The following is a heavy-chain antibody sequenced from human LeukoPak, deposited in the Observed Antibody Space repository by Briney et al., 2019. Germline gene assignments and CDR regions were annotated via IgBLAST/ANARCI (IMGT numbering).Heavy chain of an antibody. Sequence: ASVKVSCKASGYTFTSYGISWVRQAPGQGLEWMGWISAYNGNTNYAQKLQGRVTMTTDTSTSTAYMELRSLRSDDTAVYYCARGLPAARPGGVIDPWGQGTLVTVSS. CDR2: ISAYNGNT. D-gene: IGHD6-6*01. CDR1: GYTFTSYG. J-gene: IGHJ5*02. V-gene: IGHV1-18*01. CDR3: ARGLPAARPGGVIDP.